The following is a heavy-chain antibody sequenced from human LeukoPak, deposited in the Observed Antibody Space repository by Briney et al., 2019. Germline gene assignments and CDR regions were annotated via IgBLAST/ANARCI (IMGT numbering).Heavy chain of an antibody. CDR1: GGSFSGYY. Sequence: SETLSLTCAVYGGSFSGYYWSWIRQPPGKGLEWIGEINHSGSTNYNPSLKSRVTISVDTSKNQFSLKLSSVTAADTAVYYCARGIPKGRYYYGSGSPLDYWGQGTLVTVSS. D-gene: IGHD3-10*01. CDR3: ARGIPKGRYYYGSGSPLDY. J-gene: IGHJ4*02. CDR2: INHSGST. V-gene: IGHV4-34*01.